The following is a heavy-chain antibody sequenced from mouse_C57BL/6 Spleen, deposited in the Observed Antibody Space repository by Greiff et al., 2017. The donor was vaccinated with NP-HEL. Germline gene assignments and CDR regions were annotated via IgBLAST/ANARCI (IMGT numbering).Heavy chain of an antibody. CDR2: INPSNGGT. D-gene: IGHD3-3*01. CDR1: GYTFTSYW. J-gene: IGHJ3*01. CDR3: ARVGTGAWFAY. Sequence: QVQLHQSGTELVKPGASVKLSCKASGYTFTSYWMHWVKQRPGQGLEWIGNINPSNGGTNYNEKFKSKATLTVDKSSSTAYMQLSSLTYEDSAVYYCARVGTGAWFAYWGQGTLVTVSA. V-gene: IGHV1-53*01.